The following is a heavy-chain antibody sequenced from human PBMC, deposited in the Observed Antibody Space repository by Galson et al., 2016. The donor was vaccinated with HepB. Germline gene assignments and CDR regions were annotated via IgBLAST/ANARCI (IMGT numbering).Heavy chain of an antibody. CDR2: IFTDGQSE. V-gene: IGHV3-30*18. D-gene: IGHD5-24*01. J-gene: IGHJ4*02. CDR1: AFTFSAYP. Sequence: SLRLSCAASAFTFSAYPMHWVRQAPGKGLVWISRIFTDGQSESYADSVKGRVTISRDNSKNTLYLQMHSLRGGDTAVYYCAKGRWDFDSWGQGTLVTVSS. CDR3: AKGRWDFDS.